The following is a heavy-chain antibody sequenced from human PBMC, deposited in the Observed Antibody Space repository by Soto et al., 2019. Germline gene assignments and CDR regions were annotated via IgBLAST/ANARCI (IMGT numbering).Heavy chain of an antibody. V-gene: IGHV5-51*01. CDR3: ARHPRLAYCGGDCYSGWFDP. D-gene: IGHD2-21*02. CDR2: IYPGDSDT. CDR1: GYSFTIYW. Sequence: GESLKISCKGSGYSFTIYWIGWVRQMPGKGLEWMGIIYPGDSDTRYSPSLQGQVTISADKSISTAYLQWSSLKASDTAMYYCARHPRLAYCGGDCYSGWFDPWGQGTLVTVSS. J-gene: IGHJ5*02.